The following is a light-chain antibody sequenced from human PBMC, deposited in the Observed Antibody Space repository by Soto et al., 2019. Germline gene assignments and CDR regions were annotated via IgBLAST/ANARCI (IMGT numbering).Light chain of an antibody. V-gene: IGKV1-9*01. CDR1: EVISSY. CDR2: AAS. Sequence: DIQLTQSPSFLSPSIGDRVTITCRASEVISSYLAWYQQKPGKAPKLLIYAASTLQSGVPSRFRGSGSGTEFTLTINSLQPEDFATYYCQQLNSYPLTFGGGTKVEIK. CDR3: QQLNSYPLT. J-gene: IGKJ4*01.